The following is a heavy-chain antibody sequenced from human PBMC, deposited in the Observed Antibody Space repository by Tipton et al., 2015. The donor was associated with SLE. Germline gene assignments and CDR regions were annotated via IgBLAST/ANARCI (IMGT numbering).Heavy chain of an antibody. J-gene: IGHJ4*02. D-gene: IGHD3-10*01. CDR3: AREVAVRGVSDY. Sequence: LRLSCAVYGGSFSGYYWSWIRQPPGKGLEWIGEINHSGSTNYNPSLKSRVTISVDTSKNQFSLKLSSVTAADTAVYYCAREVAVRGVSDYWGQGTLVTVSS. CDR1: GGSFSGYY. CDR2: INHSGST. V-gene: IGHV4-34*01.